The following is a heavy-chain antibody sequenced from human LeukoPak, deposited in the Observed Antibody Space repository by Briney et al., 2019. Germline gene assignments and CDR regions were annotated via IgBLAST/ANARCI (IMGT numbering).Heavy chain of an antibody. Sequence: SETLSLTCTVAGGSISSGDYYWSWIRQPPGKGLEWIGYIYYSGSTYYNPSLKSRVTISVDTSKNQFSLKLSSVTAADTAVYYCAREWKKWAAAWPMGYWGQGTLVTVSS. CDR2: IYYSGST. D-gene: IGHD6-13*01. CDR1: GGSISSGDYY. J-gene: IGHJ4*02. CDR3: AREWKKWAAAWPMGY. V-gene: IGHV4-30-4*01.